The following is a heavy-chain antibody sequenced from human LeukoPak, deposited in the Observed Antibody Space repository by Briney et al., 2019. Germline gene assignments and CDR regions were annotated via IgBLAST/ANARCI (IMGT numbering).Heavy chain of an antibody. D-gene: IGHD3-10*01. CDR2: ISGSGGST. CDR3: AKDSLYYGSGKYPGY. CDR1: GFTFSSYA. J-gene: IGHJ4*02. Sequence: GGSLRLSCAASGFTFSSYAMSWVRQAPGKGLEWVSAISGSGGSTYYADSVKGRFSISRDNSKNTLYLQMNSLRAEDTAVYYCAKDSLYYGSGKYPGYWGQGTLVTVSS. V-gene: IGHV3-23*01.